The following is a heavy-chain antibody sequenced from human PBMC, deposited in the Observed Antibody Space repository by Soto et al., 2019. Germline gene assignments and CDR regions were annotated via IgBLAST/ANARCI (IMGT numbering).Heavy chain of an antibody. V-gene: IGHV4-59*08. CDR2: IYYSGST. Sequence: SETLSLTCTVSGGSISRYYWSWIRQPPGKGLEWIGYIYYSGSTNYNPSLKSRVTISVDTSKNQFSLKLSSVTAADTAVYYCARHLEGRYYYDSSGYFDYWGQGTLVTVSS. J-gene: IGHJ4*02. CDR3: ARHLEGRYYYDSSGYFDY. D-gene: IGHD3-22*01. CDR1: GGSISRYY.